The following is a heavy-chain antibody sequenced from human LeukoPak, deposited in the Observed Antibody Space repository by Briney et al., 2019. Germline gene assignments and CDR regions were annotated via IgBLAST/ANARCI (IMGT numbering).Heavy chain of an antibody. J-gene: IGHJ6*03. V-gene: IGHV1-18*01. CDR3: AREPGYSSSCPSMDV. Sequence: AASVKVSCKASGYTFTSYGISWVRQAPGQGLEWMGWISAYNGNTNYAQKLQGRVTMTTDTSTSTAYMELRSLRSDDTAVYYCAREPGYSSSCPSMDVWGKGTTVTVSS. D-gene: IGHD6-13*01. CDR2: ISAYNGNT. CDR1: GYTFTSYG.